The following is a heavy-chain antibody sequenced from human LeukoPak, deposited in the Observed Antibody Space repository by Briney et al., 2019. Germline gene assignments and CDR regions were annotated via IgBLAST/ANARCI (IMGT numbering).Heavy chain of an antibody. CDR1: GLSSSNAW. V-gene: IGHV3-15*01. CDR3: TTHPSGAFDI. CDR2: IKSKTDGGTT. Sequence: EGSLRLSCAASGLSSSNAWMSWVRQAPGKGLEWVGRIKSKTDGGTTDYAAPVKGRFTISRHDSKHTLYLQMNSLKTEDTAVYYCTTHPSGAFDIWGQGTMVTVSS. J-gene: IGHJ3*02.